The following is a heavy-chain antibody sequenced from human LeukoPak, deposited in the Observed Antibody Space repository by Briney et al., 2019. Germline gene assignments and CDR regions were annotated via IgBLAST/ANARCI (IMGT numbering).Heavy chain of an antibody. V-gene: IGHV1-69*01. Sequence: ASVKVPCKASGGTFSSYAISWVRQAPGQGLEWMGGIIPIFGTANYAQKFQGRVTITADESTSTAYMELRSLRSDDTAVYYCARGAAAGLDYWGQGTLVTVSS. CDR3: ARGAAAGLDY. D-gene: IGHD6-13*01. CDR2: IIPIFGTA. CDR1: GGTFSSYA. J-gene: IGHJ4*02.